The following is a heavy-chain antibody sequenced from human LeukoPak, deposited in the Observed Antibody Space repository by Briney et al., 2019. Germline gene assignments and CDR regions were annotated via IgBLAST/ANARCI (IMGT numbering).Heavy chain of an antibody. J-gene: IGHJ4*02. CDR2: IYHSGST. CDR1: GGSISSGGYS. CDR3: ARGVYGDYDTGYFDY. V-gene: IGHV4-30-2*01. Sequence: PSQTLSLTCAVSGGSISSGGYSWRWIRQPPGKGLEWIGYIYHSGSTYYNPSLKSRVTISEDRSKNQFSLKLSSVTAADTAVYYCARGVYGDYDTGYFDYWGQGTLVTVSS. D-gene: IGHD4-17*01.